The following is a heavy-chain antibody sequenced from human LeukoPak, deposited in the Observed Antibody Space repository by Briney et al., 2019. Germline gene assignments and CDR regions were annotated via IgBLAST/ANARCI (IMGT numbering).Heavy chain of an antibody. CDR3: AKDLRCSTSCYVQEGYMDV. Sequence: PGGSLRLSCAASGFTFSSYAMSWVRQAPGKGLEWVSAISGSGGSTYYADSVKGRFTISRDNSKNTLYLQMNSLRAEDTAVYYCAKDLRCSTSCYVQEGYMDVWGKGTTVTVSS. CDR1: GFTFSSYA. CDR2: ISGSGGST. J-gene: IGHJ6*03. V-gene: IGHV3-23*01. D-gene: IGHD2-2*01.